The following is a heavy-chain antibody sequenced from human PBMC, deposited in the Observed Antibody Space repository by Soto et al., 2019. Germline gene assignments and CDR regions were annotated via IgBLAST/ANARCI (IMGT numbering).Heavy chain of an antibody. CDR1: GFSLSTSGVG. CDR3: ARTFYGGNSFDY. Sequence: GPTLVNPTQTLTLTCTFSGFSLSTSGVGVGWIRQPPGKALEWLAVIYWDDDKRYSPSLKSRLTITKDTSKNQVVLTMTNMDPVDTATYYCARTFYGGNSFDYWGQGTLVTVS. CDR2: IYWDDDK. J-gene: IGHJ4*02. V-gene: IGHV2-5*02. D-gene: IGHD4-17*01.